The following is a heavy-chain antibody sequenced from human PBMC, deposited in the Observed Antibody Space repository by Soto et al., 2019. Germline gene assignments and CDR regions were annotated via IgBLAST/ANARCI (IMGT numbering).Heavy chain of an antibody. Sequence: SVKVSCKASGGTFSSYAISWVRQAPGQGLEWMGGIIPIFGTANYAQKFQGRVTITADESTSTAYMELSSLRSEDTAVYYCAREAGSPILFDYWGQGTLVTVSS. D-gene: IGHD6-13*01. CDR2: IIPIFGTA. J-gene: IGHJ4*02. CDR1: GGTFSSYA. V-gene: IGHV1-69*13. CDR3: AREAGSPILFDY.